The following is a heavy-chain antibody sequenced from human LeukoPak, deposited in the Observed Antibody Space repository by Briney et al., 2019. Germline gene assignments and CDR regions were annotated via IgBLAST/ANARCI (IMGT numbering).Heavy chain of an antibody. V-gene: IGHV4-30-4*01. D-gene: IGHD1-26*01. Sequence: SETLPLTCTVSGGSITSGDYYWSWIRQPPGKGLEWIGYIYDSGNTYYNPSLRSRVTISLDTSKNHFSLKLSSVTAADTAVYYCVRDRGWELLEYWGQGTLVTVSS. CDR3: VRDRGWELLEY. CDR2: IYDSGNT. J-gene: IGHJ4*02. CDR1: GGSITSGDYY.